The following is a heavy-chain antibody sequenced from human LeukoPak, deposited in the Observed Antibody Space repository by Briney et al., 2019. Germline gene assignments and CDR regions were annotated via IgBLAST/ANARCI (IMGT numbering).Heavy chain of an antibody. CDR2: IIPIFGTA. Sequence: SLKVSCKASGYTFTGYYMHWVRQAPGQGLEWMGGIIPIFGTANYAQKFQGRVTITADKSTSTAYMDLSRLRSDDTAVYYCAREAPYSTSSDWFDPWGQGTLVTVSS. CDR1: GYTFTGYY. D-gene: IGHD6-6*01. V-gene: IGHV1-69*06. J-gene: IGHJ5*02. CDR3: AREAPYSTSSDWFDP.